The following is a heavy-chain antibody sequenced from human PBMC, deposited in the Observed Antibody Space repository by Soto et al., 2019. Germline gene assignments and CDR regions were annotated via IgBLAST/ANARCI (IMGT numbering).Heavy chain of an antibody. CDR1: GYTFTSYA. D-gene: IGHD6-6*01. V-gene: IGHV1-3*01. CDR3: ARKYSSSHVRYYYGMDV. Sequence: GASVKVSCKASGYTFTSYAMHWVRQAPGQRLEWMGWINAGNGNTKYSQKFQGRVTITRDTSASTAYMELSSLRSEDTAVYYCARKYSSSHVRYYYGMDVWGQGTTVTVS. CDR2: INAGNGNT. J-gene: IGHJ6*02.